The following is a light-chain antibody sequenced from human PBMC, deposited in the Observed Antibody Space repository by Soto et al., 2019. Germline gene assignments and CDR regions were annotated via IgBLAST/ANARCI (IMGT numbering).Light chain of an antibody. Sequence: DIQMTQSPSSLSASVGDRVTITCRASQGISNYLAWYQQKPGKVPKLLIYAASTLQSGVPSRFSGSGSGTDFTLTITGLQPEDVATYYCQKYNSALVFTFGPGTKVDIK. CDR1: QGISNY. CDR3: QKYNSALVFT. CDR2: AAS. J-gene: IGKJ3*01. V-gene: IGKV1-27*01.